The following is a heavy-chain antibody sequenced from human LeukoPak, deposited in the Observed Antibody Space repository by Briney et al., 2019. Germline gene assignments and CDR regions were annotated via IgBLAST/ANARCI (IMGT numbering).Heavy chain of an antibody. CDR2: IHYSGST. CDR3: GRIISGVRSGGMDV. J-gene: IGHJ6*04. Sequence: SETLSLTCTVSGGSISSGDHFWSWLRQPPGKGLEWIGYIHYSGSTHNNPSLKSRGPISVDTSNTQFSLKLSSVTSSDTAVYFCGRIISGVRSGGMDVWGKATTATASS. V-gene: IGHV4-30-4*01. D-gene: IGHD3-10*01. CDR1: GGSISSGDHF.